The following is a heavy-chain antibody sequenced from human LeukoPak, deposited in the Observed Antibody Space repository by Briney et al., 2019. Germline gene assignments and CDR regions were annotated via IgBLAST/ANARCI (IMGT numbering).Heavy chain of an antibody. CDR3: ARAGYCSGGSCYPGALFDY. V-gene: IGHV4-34*01. CDR1: GGSFGGYY. D-gene: IGHD2-15*01. Sequence: SETLSLTCAVYGGSFGGYYWSWIRQPPGKGLEWIGEINHSGSTNYNPSLKSRVTISVDTSKNQFSLKLSSVTAADTAVYYCARAGYCSGGSCYPGALFDYWGQGTLVTVSS. J-gene: IGHJ4*02. CDR2: INHSGST.